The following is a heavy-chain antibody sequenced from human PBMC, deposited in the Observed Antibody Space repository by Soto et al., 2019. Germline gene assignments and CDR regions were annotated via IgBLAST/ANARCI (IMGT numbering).Heavy chain of an antibody. CDR1: GGTFSSHG. V-gene: IGHV1-69*01. D-gene: IGHD6-19*01. J-gene: IGHJ4*02. Sequence: QVQLVQSGAEVKKPGSSVKVSCRASGGTFSSHGIFWVRQAPGQGLEWMGGIIPFFGTANYAQKFQGRVTITADESTSTAYMELSRLRSDDTAVYYCARRAVYFSSGYYYFDYWGQGSLVTASS. CDR3: ARRAVYFSSGYYYFDY. CDR2: IIPFFGTA.